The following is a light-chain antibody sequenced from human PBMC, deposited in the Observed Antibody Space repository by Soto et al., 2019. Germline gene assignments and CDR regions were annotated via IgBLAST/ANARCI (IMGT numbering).Light chain of an antibody. V-gene: IGLV2-8*01. CDR1: SSDVGAYNY. CDR2: EVT. J-gene: IGLJ3*02. Sequence: QSALTQPHSASGSPGQSVTISCTGTSSDVGAYNYVSWYQQHAGKAPKLVMYEVTKRPSGVPDRFSGSKSANTASLTVSGLQAEDEADYSCSSFASSNTWVFGGGTKLTVL. CDR3: SSFASSNTWV.